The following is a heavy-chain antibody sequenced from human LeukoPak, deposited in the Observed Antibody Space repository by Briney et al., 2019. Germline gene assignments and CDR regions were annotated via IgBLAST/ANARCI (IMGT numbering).Heavy chain of an antibody. CDR1: GYTFTSYA. J-gene: IGHJ4*02. D-gene: IGHD3-22*01. CDR3: AKNGLGAVVKAD. Sequence: ATVKVSCKASGYTFTSYAMNWVRQAPVQGLEWMGWINTNTGNPTYAQGFTGRIVFSLDTSVSTAYLQISSLKAEDSAVYYCAKNGLGAVVKADWGQGTLVTVSS. CDR2: INTNTGNP. V-gene: IGHV7-4-1*02.